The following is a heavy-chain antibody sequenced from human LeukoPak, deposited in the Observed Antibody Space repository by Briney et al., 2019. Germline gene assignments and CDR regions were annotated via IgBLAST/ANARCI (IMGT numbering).Heavy chain of an antibody. Sequence: GGSLRLSCAASGFTFSSYAMSWVRQAPGKGLEWVSGVSGSGGSVYYADSVKGRFTISRDNSKNTLYLQMNSLRAEDTAVYFCARAASGDRYSGYAKDRYYFDRWGQGTLVTVSS. CDR1: GFTFSSYA. CDR3: ARAASGDRYSGYAKDRYYFDR. J-gene: IGHJ4*02. V-gene: IGHV3-23*01. D-gene: IGHD5-12*01. CDR2: VSGSGGSV.